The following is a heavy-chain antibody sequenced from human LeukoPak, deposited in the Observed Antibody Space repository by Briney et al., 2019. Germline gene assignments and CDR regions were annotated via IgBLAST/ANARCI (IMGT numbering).Heavy chain of an antibody. CDR2: IRGSGGVT. V-gene: IGHV3-23*01. CDR1: GFTFSSYA. J-gene: IGHJ4*02. D-gene: IGHD5-12*01. CDR3: AKRYSNSFDY. Sequence: GGSLRLSCAASGFTFSSYAMSWVRQAPGKGLEWVSSIRGSGGVTHYADSVKGRFTISRDNSKNTLYLQMNSLRAEDTAVYYCAKRYSNSFDYWGQGTLVTVSS.